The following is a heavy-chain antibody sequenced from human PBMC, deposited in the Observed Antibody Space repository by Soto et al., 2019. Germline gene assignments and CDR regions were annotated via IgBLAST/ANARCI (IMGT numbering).Heavy chain of an antibody. Sequence: PSETLSLTCTVSGGSMLSYYWSWIRQPPGKGLEWIGYIYYSGSTNYNPSLKSRVTISLDTSKTQFSLKLSSVTAADTDVYYCAWGKYYYDTNYYYYYGMDVWGQGTTVTVSS. CDR3: AWGKYYYDTNYYYYYGMDV. V-gene: IGHV4-59*01. J-gene: IGHJ6*02. CDR2: IYYSGST. D-gene: IGHD3-22*01. CDR1: GGSMLSYY.